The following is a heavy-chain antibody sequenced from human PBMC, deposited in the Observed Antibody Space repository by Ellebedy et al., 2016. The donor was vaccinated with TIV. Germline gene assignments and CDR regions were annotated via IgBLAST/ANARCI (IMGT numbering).Heavy chain of an antibody. CDR2: INPNSGGT. Sequence: AASVKVSCKTSSYTFTAYYLYWVRQAPGQGLEWMGWINPNSGGTNCVQKFQGRVTMTRDTSINTAYMELSRLRSDDTAVYYCARGVRANWFDPWGQGTLVTVSS. CDR3: ARGVRANWFDP. J-gene: IGHJ5*02. V-gene: IGHV1-2*02. CDR1: SYTFTAYY. D-gene: IGHD4/OR15-4a*01.